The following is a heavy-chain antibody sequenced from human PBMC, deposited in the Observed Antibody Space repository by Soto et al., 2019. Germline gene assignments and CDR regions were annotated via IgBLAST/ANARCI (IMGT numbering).Heavy chain of an antibody. D-gene: IGHD5-12*01. J-gene: IGHJ6*02. CDR1: GGSISSGGYY. V-gene: IGHV4-31*03. CDR2: IYYSGST. Sequence: QVQLQESGPGLVKPSQTLSLTCTVSGGSISSGGYYWSWIRQHPGKGLEWIGYIYYSGSTYYNPYLKSRVTISVDPSKNQFSLKLSSVTAADTAVYYCARKATPNPDETRPYYYYGMDVWGQGTTVTVSS. CDR3: ARKATPNPDETRPYYYYGMDV.